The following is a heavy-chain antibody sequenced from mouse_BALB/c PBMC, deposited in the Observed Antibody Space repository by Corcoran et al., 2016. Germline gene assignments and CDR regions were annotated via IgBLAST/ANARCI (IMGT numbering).Heavy chain of an antibody. CDR3: ASGNYFDY. D-gene: IGHD1-1*02. CDR1: GYTFTNYG. V-gene: IGHV9-1*02. Sequence: QIQLVQSGPELKKPGETVKISCKASGYTFTNYGMNWVKQAPGKGLKWMGWINTYTGEPTYADDFMGRFAFSLETSASTAYLQINNLKNEDMATYFCASGNYFDYWGQGTTLTVSS. CDR2: INTYTGEP. J-gene: IGHJ2*01.